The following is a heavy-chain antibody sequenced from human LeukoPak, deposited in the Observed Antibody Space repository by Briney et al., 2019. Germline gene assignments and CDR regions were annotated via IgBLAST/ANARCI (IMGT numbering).Heavy chain of an antibody. Sequence: GGSLRLSCAASGFTFSSYSMNWVRQAPGKGLEWVSYISSSSSTIYYADSVKGRFTISRDNSKNTLYLQMNSLRAEDTAVYYCAKIARITIFGVAPKRGYYFDYWGQGTLVTVSS. CDR2: ISSSSSTI. J-gene: IGHJ4*02. V-gene: IGHV3-48*01. D-gene: IGHD3-3*01. CDR3: AKIARITIFGVAPKRGYYFDY. CDR1: GFTFSSYS.